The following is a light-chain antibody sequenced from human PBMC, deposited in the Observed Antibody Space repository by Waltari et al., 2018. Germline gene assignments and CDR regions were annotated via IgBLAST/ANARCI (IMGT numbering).Light chain of an antibody. V-gene: IGLV1-47*01. CDR2: GND. CDR1: SSTIGKNY. J-gene: IGLJ2*01. Sequence: QSVLTQPPSASGTPGQRVTIPCSGSSSTIGKNYVSWHQQLPGTAPKLLISGNDQRPSGVPDRFSGSKSGTSASLAISGLRSEDEADYYCAAWDDSLGVWIFGGGTKLTVL. CDR3: AAWDDSLGVWI.